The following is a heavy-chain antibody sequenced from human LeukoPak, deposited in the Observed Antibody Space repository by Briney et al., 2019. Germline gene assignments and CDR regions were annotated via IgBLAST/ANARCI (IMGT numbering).Heavy chain of an antibody. CDR1: GGSISSSSYY. J-gene: IGHJ4*02. CDR3: AGLQYYYDSSGYYWEYYFDY. Sequence: SETLSLTCTVSGGSISSSSYYWGWIRQPPGKGLEWIGSIYYSGSTYYNPSLKSRVTISVDTSKNQFPLKLSSVTAADTAVYYCAGLQYYYDSSGYYWEYYFDYWGQGTLVTVSS. V-gene: IGHV4-39*01. D-gene: IGHD3-22*01. CDR2: IYYSGST.